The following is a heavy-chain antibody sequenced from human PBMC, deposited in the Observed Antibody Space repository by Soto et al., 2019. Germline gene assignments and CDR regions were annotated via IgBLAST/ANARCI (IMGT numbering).Heavy chain of an antibody. Sequence: SETLSLTCTVSGGSISSSSYYWGWIRQPPGKGLEWIGSIYYSGSTYYNPSLKSRVTISVDTSKNQFSLKLSSVTAADTAVYYCARKYIPVEVPYNYYYYYMDVWGKGTTVTVSS. CDR3: ARKYIPVEVPYNYYYYYMDV. D-gene: IGHD6-6*01. CDR1: GGSISSSSYY. CDR2: IYYSGST. J-gene: IGHJ6*03. V-gene: IGHV4-39*01.